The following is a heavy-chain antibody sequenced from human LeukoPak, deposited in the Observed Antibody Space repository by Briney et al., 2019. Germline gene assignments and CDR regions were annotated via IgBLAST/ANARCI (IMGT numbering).Heavy chain of an antibody. CDR1: GYSISSDYY. CDR2: INHSGST. Sequence: SETLSLTCTVSGYSISSDYYWGGIRQPPGKGLEWIGEINHSGSTNYNPSLKSRVTISVDPSKNQFSLKLSSVTAADTAVYYCARHSTFFGVVIIKGRVRGPFDYWGQGTLVTVSS. CDR3: ARHSTFFGVVIIKGRVRGPFDY. J-gene: IGHJ4*02. V-gene: IGHV4-38-2*02. D-gene: IGHD3-3*01.